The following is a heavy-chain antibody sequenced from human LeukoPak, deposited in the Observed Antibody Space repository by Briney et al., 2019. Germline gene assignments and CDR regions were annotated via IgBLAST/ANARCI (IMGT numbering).Heavy chain of an antibody. Sequence: GGSLRLSCAASGFTFSSYWISWVRQAPGKGLEWVANIKEDGSEKYYVDSVKGRFTISRDNAKNSLFMQMNSLRAEDTAVYYCTRSRNNAFDIWGQGTMVTVSS. V-gene: IGHV3-7*05. CDR3: TRSRNNAFDI. CDR2: IKEDGSEK. J-gene: IGHJ3*02. CDR1: GFTFSSYW. D-gene: IGHD1-26*01.